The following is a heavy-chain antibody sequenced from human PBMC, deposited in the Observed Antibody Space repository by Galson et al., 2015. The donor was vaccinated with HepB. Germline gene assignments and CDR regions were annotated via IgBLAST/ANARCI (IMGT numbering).Heavy chain of an antibody. J-gene: IGHJ3*02. CDR3: ARGRSGDDFDI. Sequence: SLRLSCAASGFTFSSYWMHWVRQAPGKGLVWVSRIKTDGSTTTYADSVKGRFTISRDNSKNSLYLQMNSLRAEDTAVYYCARGRSGDDFDIWGQGTMVTVSS. V-gene: IGHV3-74*01. D-gene: IGHD7-27*01. CDR2: IKTDGSTT. CDR1: GFTFSSYW.